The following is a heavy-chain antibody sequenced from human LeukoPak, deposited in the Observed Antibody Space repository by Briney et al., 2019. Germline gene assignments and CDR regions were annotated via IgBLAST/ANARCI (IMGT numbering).Heavy chain of an antibody. D-gene: IGHD4-23*01. CDR2: IYYSGST. CDR1: GGSISSGGYY. J-gene: IGHJ6*03. CDR3: ASRTPTVVTPYYYYMDV. Sequence: PPQTLSLTCTVSGGSISSGGYYWGWIRQHPGKGLEWIGYIYYSGSTYYNPSLKSRVTISVDTSKNQFSLKLSSVTAADTAVYYCASRTPTVVTPYYYYMDVWGKGTTVTVSS. V-gene: IGHV4-31*03.